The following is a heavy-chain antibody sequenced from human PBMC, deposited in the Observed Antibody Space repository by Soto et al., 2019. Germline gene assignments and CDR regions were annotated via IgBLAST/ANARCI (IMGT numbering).Heavy chain of an antibody. CDR3: AKGKHPDY. CDR2: IKHSGST. CDR1: GGSFSGYY. V-gene: IGHV4-34*01. Sequence: QVQLQQWGAGLLKPSETLSLTCAVYGGSFSGYYWSWIRQPPGKGLEWIGEIKHSGSTNYNPSLNSRVTISADTSKNQFSLKLSSVTAADTAVYYCAKGKHPDYWGQGTLVTVSS. J-gene: IGHJ4*02.